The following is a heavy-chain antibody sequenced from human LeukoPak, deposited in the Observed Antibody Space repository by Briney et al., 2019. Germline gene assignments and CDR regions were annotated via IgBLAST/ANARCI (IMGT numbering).Heavy chain of an antibody. CDR1: GASVSFYY. CDR3: ARRGRAAAANFDY. CDR2: IYYTGNT. Sequence: SETLSLTCTVSGASVSFYYWNWIRQPPGKGLEWIGYIYYTGNTNYNPSPKSRVTMSIDTSKHQFSLKLNSVTAADTAVYYCARRGRAAAANFDYWGQGTLVTVSS. V-gene: IGHV4-59*08. D-gene: IGHD6-13*01. J-gene: IGHJ4*02.